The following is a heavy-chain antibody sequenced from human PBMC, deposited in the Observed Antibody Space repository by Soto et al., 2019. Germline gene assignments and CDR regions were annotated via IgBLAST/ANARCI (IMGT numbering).Heavy chain of an antibody. Sequence: ASVKVSCKASGYTFTSYGISWVRQAPGQGLEWMGWINAGNGNTKYSQKFQGRVTITRDTSASTAYMELSSLRSEDTAVYYCARGYCSGGSCYSTTPFDYWGQGTLVTVSS. J-gene: IGHJ4*02. V-gene: IGHV1-3*01. CDR2: INAGNGNT. CDR1: GYTFTSYG. D-gene: IGHD2-15*01. CDR3: ARGYCSGGSCYSTTPFDY.